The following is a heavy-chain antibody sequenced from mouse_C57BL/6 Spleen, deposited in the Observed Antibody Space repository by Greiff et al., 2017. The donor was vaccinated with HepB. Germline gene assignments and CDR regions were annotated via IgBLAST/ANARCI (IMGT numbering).Heavy chain of an antibody. Sequence: QVQLQQSGAELVRPGASVTLSCKASGYTFTDYEMHWVKQTPVHGLEWIGAIDPETGGTAYNQKFKGKAILTADKSSSTAYMQLRSLTSEDSAVYYWTDYGSSSGDYYAMDYWGQGTSVTVSS. D-gene: IGHD1-1*01. CDR1: GYTFTDYE. CDR3: TDYGSSSGDYYAMDY. J-gene: IGHJ4*01. V-gene: IGHV1-15*01. CDR2: IDPETGGT.